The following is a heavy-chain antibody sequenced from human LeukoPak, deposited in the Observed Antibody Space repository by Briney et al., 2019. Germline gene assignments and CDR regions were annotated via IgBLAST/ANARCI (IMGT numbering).Heavy chain of an antibody. V-gene: IGHV4-61*02. D-gene: IGHD2-2*02. CDR2: IYTSGST. CDR3: ARGGPCSSTSCYTGWFDP. Sequence: SQTLSLTCTVSGGSISSGSYYRSWIRQPAGKGLEWIGRIYTSGSTNYNPSLKSRVTISVDTPKNRFSLKLSSVTAADTAVYYCARGGPCSSTSCYTGWFDPWGQGTLVTVSS. J-gene: IGHJ5*02. CDR1: GGSISSGSYY.